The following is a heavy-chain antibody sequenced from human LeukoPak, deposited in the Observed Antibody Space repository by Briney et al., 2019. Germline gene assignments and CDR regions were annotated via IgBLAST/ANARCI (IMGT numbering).Heavy chain of an antibody. D-gene: IGHD3-10*01. J-gene: IGHJ6*03. CDR1: GFTFSGYG. Sequence: GGSLRLSCAASGFTFSGYGMHWVRQAPGKGLEWVAFIRYDGSNKYYADSVKGRFTISRDNSKNTLYLQMNSLRAEDTAVYYCAKDGGSGGEYYYYYYMDVWGKGTTVAVSS. V-gene: IGHV3-30*02. CDR3: AKDGGSGGEYYYYYYMDV. CDR2: IRYDGSNK.